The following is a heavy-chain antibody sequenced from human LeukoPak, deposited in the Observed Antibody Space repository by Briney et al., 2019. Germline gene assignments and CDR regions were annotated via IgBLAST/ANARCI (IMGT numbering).Heavy chain of an antibody. D-gene: IGHD2-15*01. CDR2: ISSSSSYI. V-gene: IGHV3-21*01. J-gene: IGHJ6*03. Sequence: GGSLRLSCAASGFTFSSYSMNWVRQAPGKGLEWVSSISSSSSYIYYADSVKGRFTISRDNAKNSLYLQMNSLRAEGTAVYYCARLDCSGGSCYWSENYYMDVWGKGTTVTVSS. CDR3: ARLDCSGGSCYWSENYYMDV. CDR1: GFTFSSYS.